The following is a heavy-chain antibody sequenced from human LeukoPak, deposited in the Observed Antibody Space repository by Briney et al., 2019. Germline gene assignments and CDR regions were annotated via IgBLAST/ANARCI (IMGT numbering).Heavy chain of an antibody. CDR3: ARLRGACSGGSCYSIYYYYYMDV. CDR2: IYPGDSDT. Sequence: GESLKISCKGSGYSFTSYWIGWVRQMPGKGLEWMGIIYPGDSDTRYSPSFQGQVTISADKSISTAYLQWSSLKASDTAMYYCARLRGACSGGSCYSIYYYYYMDVWGKGTTVTVSS. V-gene: IGHV5-51*01. CDR1: GYSFTSYW. D-gene: IGHD2-15*01. J-gene: IGHJ6*03.